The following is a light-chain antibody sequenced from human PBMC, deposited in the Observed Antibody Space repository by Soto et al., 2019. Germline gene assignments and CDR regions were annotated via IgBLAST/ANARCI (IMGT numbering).Light chain of an antibody. CDR1: QSISSTY. V-gene: IGKV3-20*01. CDR3: QQYSGSPPLI. Sequence: ENVLTQSPGTLSLSPGERATLSCRASQSISSTYLAWYQQKPGQPPRLLMYGASNRATGIPDRFSGSGSGTDFTLTISRLEPEDFAVYYCQQYSGSPPLIFGGGTKVEIK. J-gene: IGKJ4*01. CDR2: GAS.